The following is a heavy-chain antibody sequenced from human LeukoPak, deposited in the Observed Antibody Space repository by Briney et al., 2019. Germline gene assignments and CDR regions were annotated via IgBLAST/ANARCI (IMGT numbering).Heavy chain of an antibody. J-gene: IGHJ4*02. CDR3: AKGRTLVGGSTRSYDH. V-gene: IGHV3-23*01. D-gene: IGHD1-26*01. CDR2: ISGNGGDT. CDR1: GFTFSSYS. Sequence: GGSLTLSCAASGFTFSSYSMSWVRQASGKGLEWVSVISGNGGDTFYADSVKGRFTISRDNSKDMLYLQMTSLRVEDTAVYYCAKGRTLVGGSTRSYDHWGQGTLVTVSS.